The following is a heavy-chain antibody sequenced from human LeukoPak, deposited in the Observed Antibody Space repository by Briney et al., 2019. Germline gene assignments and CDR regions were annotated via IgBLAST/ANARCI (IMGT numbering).Heavy chain of an antibody. CDR3: AKASLVSSADAVL. CDR1: GFTFSSYA. CDR2: LRGDGDT. Sequence: GGSLRLSCAASGFTFSSYAMSWVRQAPARGLEWVSSLRGDGDTFYADSVKGRFTLSRDESRNTVYLQMNNLRVEDTAVYFCAKASLVSSADAVLWGQGTLVTVSS. J-gene: IGHJ4*02. V-gene: IGHV3-23*01. D-gene: IGHD3-3*02.